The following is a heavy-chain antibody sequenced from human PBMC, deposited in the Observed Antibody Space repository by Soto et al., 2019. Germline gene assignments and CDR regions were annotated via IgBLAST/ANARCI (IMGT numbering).Heavy chain of an antibody. CDR3: ARRTGTTVSGNYYYYYGMDV. CDR2: IIPIFGTA. D-gene: IGHD1-7*01. CDR1: GGTFGSYA. J-gene: IGHJ6*02. V-gene: IGHV1-69*06. Sequence: ASVKVSCKASGGTFGSYAISWVRQAPGQGLEWMGGIIPIFGTANYAQKFQGRVTITADKSTSTAYMELSSLRSEDTAVYYCARRTGTTVSGNYYYYYGMDVWGQGTTVTVSS.